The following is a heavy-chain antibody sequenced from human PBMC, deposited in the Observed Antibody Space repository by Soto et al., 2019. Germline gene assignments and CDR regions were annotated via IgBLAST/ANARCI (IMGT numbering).Heavy chain of an antibody. J-gene: IGHJ5*02. CDR1: GYNFTAFW. CDR3: SGVTKNRCDR. Sequence: WESLKISCKASGYNFTAFWIHWVRQMPGKGLEWLGKIDPSDSYTNYSPSFEGHVTISTDNSITTAYLQWSSLRASDTALYFCSGVTKNRCDRWAKGTSVTVYS. CDR2: IDPSDSYT. V-gene: IGHV5-10-1*01.